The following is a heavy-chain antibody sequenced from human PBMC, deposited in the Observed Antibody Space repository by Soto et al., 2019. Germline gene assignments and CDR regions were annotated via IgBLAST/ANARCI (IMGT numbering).Heavy chain of an antibody. Sequence: QLQLQESGSGLVKPSQTLSLTCAVSGGSISSGGYSWSWIRQPPGKGLEWIGYIYHSGSTYYNPSLKRRVSILVGTSMNLFSLKLSSVTAADTAVYYCATGVPVADYNSFDPWGQGTLVTVSS. CDR1: GGSISSGGYS. D-gene: IGHD2-2*01. CDR2: IYHSGST. J-gene: IGHJ5*02. CDR3: ATGVPVADYNSFDP. V-gene: IGHV4-30-2*01.